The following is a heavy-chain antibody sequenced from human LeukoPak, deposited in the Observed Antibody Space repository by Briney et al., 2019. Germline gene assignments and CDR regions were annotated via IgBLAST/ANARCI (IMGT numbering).Heavy chain of an antibody. D-gene: IGHD5-18*01. CDR1: GFTFSSYS. Sequence: PGGSLRLSCAASGFTFSSYSMNWVRQAPGKGLEWVSYISSSSSTIYYADSVKGRFTISRDNAKNSLYLQMNSLRAEDTAVYYCAKLLGYSYGLYYFDYWGQGTLVTVSS. CDR3: AKLLGYSYGLYYFDY. CDR2: ISSSSSTI. J-gene: IGHJ4*02. V-gene: IGHV3-48*01.